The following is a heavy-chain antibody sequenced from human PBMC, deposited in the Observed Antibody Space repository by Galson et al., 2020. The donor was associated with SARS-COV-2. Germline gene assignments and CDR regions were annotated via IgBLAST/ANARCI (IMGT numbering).Heavy chain of an antibody. CDR1: GGSFSGFY. D-gene: IGHD2-2*02. Sequence: SETLSLTCAVYGGSFSGFYWSWIRQAPGKGLEWIGEINHSGSASYNPTLQSRVTISVDTSKNQFSLKLRSVTAADTAVYYCARGHRGVVPAPVLGLGPFYSYYYMDVWGKGTTVTVSS. CDR2: INHSGSA. J-gene: IGHJ6*03. V-gene: IGHV4-34*01. CDR3: ARGHRGVVPAPVLGLGPFYSYYYMDV.